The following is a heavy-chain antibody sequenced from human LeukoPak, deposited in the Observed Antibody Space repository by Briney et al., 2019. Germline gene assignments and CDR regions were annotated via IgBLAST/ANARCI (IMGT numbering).Heavy chain of an antibody. J-gene: IGHJ4*02. CDR2: FDPEDGET. Sequence: ASVKVSCKVSGYTLTELSMHWVRQAPGKGLEWMGGFDPEDGETIYAQKFQGRVTITRDTSASTAYMELSSLRSEDTAVYYCARASWSGYYFDYWGQGTLVTVSS. CDR3: ARASWSGYYFDY. CDR1: GYTLTELS. D-gene: IGHD3-3*01. V-gene: IGHV1-24*01.